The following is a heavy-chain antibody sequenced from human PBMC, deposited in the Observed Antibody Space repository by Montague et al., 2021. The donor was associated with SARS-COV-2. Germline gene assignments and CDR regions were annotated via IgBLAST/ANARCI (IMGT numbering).Heavy chain of an antibody. D-gene: IGHD3-10*01. CDR2: IFYSGST. CDR1: GGSISSSSYY. CDR3: ASMVRAQVYYFDY. V-gene: IGHV4-39*01. J-gene: IGHJ4*02. Sequence: SESLSLTCTVSGGSISSSSYYWGWIRLPPGKGLEWIGSIFYSGSTDYNPSLKSRVTISVDTSKNQFSLKLSSVTAADTAVYYCASMVRAQVYYFDYWGQGTLVTVSS.